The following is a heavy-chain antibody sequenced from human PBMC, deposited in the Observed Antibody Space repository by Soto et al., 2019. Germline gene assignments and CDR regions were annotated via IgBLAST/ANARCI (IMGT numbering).Heavy chain of an antibody. J-gene: IGHJ6*02. Sequence: SETLSLTCTVSGGSISSGTYSWGWIRQPPGKGLEWIGTFYYSGSTNYNPSLKSRVTMSVDTSKNQFSLKVSSVTAADTALYYCARLGGYCTTSCYGYYAMDVWGQGTTVT. CDR3: ARLGGYCTTSCYGYYAMDV. CDR2: FYYSGST. D-gene: IGHD2-8*01. CDR1: GGSISSGTYS. V-gene: IGHV4-39*01.